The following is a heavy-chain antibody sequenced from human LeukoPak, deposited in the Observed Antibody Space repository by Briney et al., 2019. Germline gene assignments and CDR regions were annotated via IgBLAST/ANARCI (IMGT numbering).Heavy chain of an antibody. J-gene: IGHJ6*02. CDR1: GGSISSYH. D-gene: IGHD6-25*01. CDR3: ARADPDSGDGMDV. Sequence: SETLSLTCTVSGGSISSYHWSWIRQPPGKGLEWIGYIYYSGSTNYNPSLKSRVAISVDTSKNQFSLKLSSVTAADTAVYYCARADPDSGDGMDVWGQGTTVTVSS. V-gene: IGHV4-59*01. CDR2: IYYSGST.